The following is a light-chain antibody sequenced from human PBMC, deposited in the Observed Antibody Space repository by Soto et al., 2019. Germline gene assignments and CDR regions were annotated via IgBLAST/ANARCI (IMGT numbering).Light chain of an antibody. CDR1: KSVSSN. V-gene: IGKV3-15*01. Sequence: EIVMTQSPATLSVSPGERATLYCRASKSVSSNLAWYQQKPGQAPRLLIYGASTRATGIPARFSGSGSGTEFTLTISSLQSEDFAVYYGQQYDNWAPEITFGQGTRLEIK. J-gene: IGKJ5*01. CDR3: QQYDNWAPEIT. CDR2: GAS.